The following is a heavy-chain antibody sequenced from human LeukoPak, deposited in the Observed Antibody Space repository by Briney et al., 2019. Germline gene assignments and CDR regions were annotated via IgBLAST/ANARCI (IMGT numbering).Heavy chain of an antibody. V-gene: IGHV3-11*01. CDR2: ITSSPSAI. CDR1: GFTLSNYH. CDR3: ARAENYYASGGKRGYFEC. J-gene: IGHJ4*02. Sequence: AGSLRLSCAVSGFTLSNYHMGWIRQAPGKGPECSSHITSSPSAIYYAGSVEGRFTISRDNAKNSLYLQMNSLRAEDTAVYYCARAENYYASGGKRGYFECWGQGTLVTVSS. D-gene: IGHD3-10*01.